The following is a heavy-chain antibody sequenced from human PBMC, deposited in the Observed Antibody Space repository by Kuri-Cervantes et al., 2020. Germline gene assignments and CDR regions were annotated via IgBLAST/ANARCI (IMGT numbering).Heavy chain of an antibody. D-gene: IGHD5-12*01. V-gene: IGHV5-51*01. CDR1: GYSFTSYW. Sequence: GGSRKIFCKGSGYSFTSYWFGWVRQMPGKGLAWMGIIYPGDSDTRYSPSFQGQVTISADKSISTAYLQWSSLKASDTAMYYCARCRGSGYESGGYYYYYMDVWGKGTTVTVSS. J-gene: IGHJ6*03. CDR2: IYPGDSDT. CDR3: ARCRGSGYESGGYYYYYMDV.